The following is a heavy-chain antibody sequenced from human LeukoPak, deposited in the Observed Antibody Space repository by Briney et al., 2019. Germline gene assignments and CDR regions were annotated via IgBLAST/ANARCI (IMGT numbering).Heavy chain of an antibody. J-gene: IGHJ4*02. D-gene: IGHD3-10*01. CDR3: ATGSDYYYAS. Sequence: PGGSLRLSCVASGFTFTRNCMHWVRQAPGKGLEWVAAIPHDGSNALYADPVKGRFTISRDDSKNTQYLQMNSLRIEDSAMYYCATGSDYYYASWGRGTLVTVSS. CDR1: GFTFTRNC. V-gene: IGHV3-30*03. CDR2: IPHDGSNA.